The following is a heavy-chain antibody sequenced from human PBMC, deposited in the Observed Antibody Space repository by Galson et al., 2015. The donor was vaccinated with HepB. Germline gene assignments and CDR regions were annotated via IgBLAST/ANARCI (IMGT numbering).Heavy chain of an antibody. Sequence: SLRLSCAASGFTFSSYAMNWVRQAPGKGLEYVSAISSNGGSTYYADSVKGRFTISRDNSKNTLYLQMSSLRAEDTAVYYCVRVGIMVRVVYFDYWGQGTLVTVSS. CDR3: VRVGIMVRVVYFDY. J-gene: IGHJ4*02. D-gene: IGHD3-10*01. CDR1: GFTFSSYA. V-gene: IGHV3-64*04. CDR2: ISSNGGST.